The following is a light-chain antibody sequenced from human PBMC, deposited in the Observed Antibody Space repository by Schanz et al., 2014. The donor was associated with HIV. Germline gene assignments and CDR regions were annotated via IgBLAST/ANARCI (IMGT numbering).Light chain of an antibody. CDR1: QTVSSY. J-gene: IGKJ4*01. V-gene: IGKV3-20*01. CDR3: QQSGDSGGT. Sequence: EIVMTQSPATLSVSPGERATLSCRASQTVSSYLAWYQQKRDQPPRLVIYATSSRAAGIPDRFSGTGSGTDFTLTISRLEPEDFAVYYCQQSGDSGGTFGGGTKVDIK. CDR2: ATS.